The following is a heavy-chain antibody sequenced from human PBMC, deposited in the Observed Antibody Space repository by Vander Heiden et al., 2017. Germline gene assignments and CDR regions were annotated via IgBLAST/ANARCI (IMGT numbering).Heavy chain of an antibody. V-gene: IGHV3-15*07. Sequence: EVQLVESGGGLVKHGRSLGLAWTASSFTFGESWMISVRQAGGKGLEWVGRIKSKADGGTTDYAAPVKGRFTISRDDSKNMLYLQMNSLKTEDTAVYYCTTGERYTSFDIWGQGTMVTVSS. CDR3: TTGERYTSFDI. CDR2: IKSKADGGTT. D-gene: IGHD3-9*01. CDR1: SFTFGESW. J-gene: IGHJ3*02.